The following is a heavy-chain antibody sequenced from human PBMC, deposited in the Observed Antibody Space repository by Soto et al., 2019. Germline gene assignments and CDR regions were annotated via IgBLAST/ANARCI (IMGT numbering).Heavy chain of an antibody. D-gene: IGHD3-22*01. CDR1: GYSFTSYW. Sequence: PGESLKISCKGSGYSFTSYWIGWVRQMPGKGLEWMGIIYPGDSDTRYSPSFQGQVTISADKSISTAYLQWSSLKASDTAMYYCARPPYYYDSSGYYPPGAFDIWGQGTMVTVS. V-gene: IGHV5-51*01. CDR2: IYPGDSDT. CDR3: ARPPYYYDSSGYYPPGAFDI. J-gene: IGHJ3*02.